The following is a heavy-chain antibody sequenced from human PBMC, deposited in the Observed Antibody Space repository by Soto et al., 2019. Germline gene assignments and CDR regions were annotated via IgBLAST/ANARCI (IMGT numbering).Heavy chain of an antibody. Sequence: EVHLVESGGGLVQPGGSLRLSCAASGFTVSSKYMNWVRQAPGKGLEWVSLIQSAGPTYYADSVKGRFTISRDTSENKRHLQVDSLRAEETAVYYCARDEILCDGGRCYGVPLDVRGKGTTVTVSS. J-gene: IGHJ6*04. D-gene: IGHD2-15*01. CDR2: IQSAGPT. CDR1: GFTVSSKY. V-gene: IGHV3-66*01. CDR3: ARDEILCDGGRCYGVPLDV.